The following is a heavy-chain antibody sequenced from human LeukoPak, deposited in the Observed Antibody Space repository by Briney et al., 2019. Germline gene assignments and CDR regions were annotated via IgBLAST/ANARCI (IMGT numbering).Heavy chain of an antibody. D-gene: IGHD1-1*01. V-gene: IGHV3-21*01. CDR1: GFTLSIYS. CDR3: ARGGTTGTTPGDYFDY. Sequence: GGPLRLSCAASGFTLSIYSMNCPPQATGKGLEWVSSISSSSSYIYYADSVKGRFTISRDNAKNSLYLQMNSLRAEATAVYYCARGGTTGTTPGDYFDYWGQGTLVTVSS. CDR2: ISSSSSYI. J-gene: IGHJ4*02.